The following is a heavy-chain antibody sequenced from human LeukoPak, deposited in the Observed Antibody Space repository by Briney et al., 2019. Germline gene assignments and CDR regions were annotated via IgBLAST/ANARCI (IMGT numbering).Heavy chain of an antibody. V-gene: IGHV5-51*01. Sequence: GEFLKISCKGSGYNFATYWIAWVRQMPGKGLEWMGIIFPGDSDIKYSPSFQGQVTVSADRSINTAYLQWTRLEASDTAMYYCARGLRGTYRYILDYWGQGTLVTVSS. D-gene: IGHD3-16*02. CDR2: IFPGDSDI. CDR1: GYNFATYW. J-gene: IGHJ4*02. CDR3: ARGLRGTYRYILDY.